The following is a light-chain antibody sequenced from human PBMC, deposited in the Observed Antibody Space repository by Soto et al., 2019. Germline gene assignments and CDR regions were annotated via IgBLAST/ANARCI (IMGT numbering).Light chain of an antibody. V-gene: IGKV3-11*01. CDR3: QQRTNWQ. J-gene: IGKJ2*01. CDR1: QSVSSY. CDR2: DAS. Sequence: EIVLTQSPATLSLSPGERATLSCRSSQSVSSYLAWYQQKPGQAPRLLIYDASTRATGIPVRFSGSGSGTDFTLTISSLEPGDFGIYYCQQRTNWQFGQGTKLEIK.